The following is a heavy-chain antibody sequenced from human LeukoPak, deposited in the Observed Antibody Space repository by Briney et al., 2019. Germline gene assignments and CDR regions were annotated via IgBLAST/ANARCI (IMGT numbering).Heavy chain of an antibody. CDR1: GGSITSYY. J-gene: IGHJ5*02. D-gene: IGHD3-10*01. CDR3: AREYGSAMNP. V-gene: IGHV4-59*01. Sequence: SETLSLTCTVSGGSITSYYWSWIRQPPGKGLEWIGYIYYSGSTSYNPSLKSRVTMSVHTSKRQFSLKLSSVTAADTAVYYCAREYGSAMNPWGQGNLVTVSS. CDR2: IYYSGST.